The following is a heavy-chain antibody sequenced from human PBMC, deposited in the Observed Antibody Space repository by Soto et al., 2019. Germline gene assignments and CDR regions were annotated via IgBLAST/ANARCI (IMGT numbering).Heavy chain of an antibody. V-gene: IGHV1-3*01. CDR1: GYTFTSYA. D-gene: IGHD6-19*01. CDR2: INAGNGNT. CDR3: ARDREWLEFFDY. Sequence: ASVKVSCKASGYTFTSYAMHWVRQAPGQRLEWMGWINAGNGNTKYSQKFQGRVTITRDTSASTAYMELSSLRSEDTAVYYCARDREWLEFFDYWGQRTLVTVSS. J-gene: IGHJ4*02.